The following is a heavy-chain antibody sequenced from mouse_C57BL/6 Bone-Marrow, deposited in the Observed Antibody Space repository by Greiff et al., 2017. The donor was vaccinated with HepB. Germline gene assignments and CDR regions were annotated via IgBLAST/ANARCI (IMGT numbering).Heavy chain of an antibody. CDR3: ASPDEEGHYYAMDY. J-gene: IGHJ4*01. V-gene: IGHV1-20*01. CDR1: GYSFTGYF. CDR2: INPYNGDT. Sequence: VQLQQSGPELVKPGDSVKISCKASGYSFTGYFMNWVMQSHGKSLEWIGRINPYNGDTFYNQKFKGKATLTVDKSSSTAHMALRSLTSEDSAVYYCASPDEEGHYYAMDYWGQGTSVTVSS.